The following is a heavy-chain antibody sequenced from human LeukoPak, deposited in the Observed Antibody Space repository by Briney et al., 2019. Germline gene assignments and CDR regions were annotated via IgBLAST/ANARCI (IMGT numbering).Heavy chain of an antibody. CDR1: GFIFSSYE. CDR3: ARGRYSSGLDGMDV. CDR2: ISSSSSYI. D-gene: IGHD6-19*01. J-gene: IGHJ6*02. V-gene: IGHV3-21*01. Sequence: GGSLRLSCAASGFIFSSYEMNWVRQAPGKGLEWVSSISSSSSYIYYADSVKGRFTISRDNAKNSLYLQMNSLRAEDTAVYYCARGRYSSGLDGMDVWGQGTTVTVSS.